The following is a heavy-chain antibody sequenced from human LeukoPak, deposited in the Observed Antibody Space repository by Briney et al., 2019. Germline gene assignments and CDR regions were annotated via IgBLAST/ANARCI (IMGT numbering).Heavy chain of an antibody. D-gene: IGHD3-10*01. Sequence: SETLSLTCTVSGYSISSGYYWGWIRQPPGKGLEWIGVIYHSGSTYYNPSLKSRVTISVDTSKNQFSLNLSSVTAADTAVYYCARRFGDPFDYWGQGTLVTVSS. CDR1: GYSISSGYY. J-gene: IGHJ4*02. CDR2: IYHSGST. V-gene: IGHV4-38-2*02. CDR3: ARRFGDPFDY.